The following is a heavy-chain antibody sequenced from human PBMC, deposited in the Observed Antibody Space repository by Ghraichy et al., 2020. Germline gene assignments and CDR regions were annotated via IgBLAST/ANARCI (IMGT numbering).Heavy chain of an antibody. CDR1: GGSISSGDYY. D-gene: IGHD4-23*01. V-gene: IGHV4-30-4*01. CDR3: ARVGPRWHDAFDI. Sequence: SETLSLTCTVSGGSISSGDYYWSWIRQPPGKGLEWIGYIYYTGSTYYNPSLKSRITISVDTSKNQFSLNLSSVTAADTAVYYCARVGPRWHDAFDIWGQGTMVTVSS. J-gene: IGHJ3*02. CDR2: IYYTGST.